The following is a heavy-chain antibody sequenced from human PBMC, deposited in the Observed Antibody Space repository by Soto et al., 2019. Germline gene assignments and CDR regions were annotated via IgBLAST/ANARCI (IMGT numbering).Heavy chain of an antibody. CDR3: ARGSGNPAYYYYGMDV. D-gene: IGHD6-19*01. Sequence: GGSLRLSCAASGFTFSSYSMNWVRQAPGKGLEWVSSISSSSSYIYYADSVKGRFTISRDNAKNSLYLQMNSLRAEDTAVYYWARGSGNPAYYYYGMDVWGQETTVTVSS. CDR1: GFTFSSYS. CDR2: ISSSSSYI. V-gene: IGHV3-21*01. J-gene: IGHJ6*02.